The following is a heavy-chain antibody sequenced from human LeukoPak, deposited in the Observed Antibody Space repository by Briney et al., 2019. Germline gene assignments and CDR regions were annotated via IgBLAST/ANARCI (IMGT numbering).Heavy chain of an antibody. D-gene: IGHD3-22*01. CDR3: ARGSGSRYYYVSSGYYYYYYYMDV. V-gene: IGHV4-59*12. CDR1: GGSISSYY. Sequence: PSETLSLTCTVSGGSISSYYWSWIRQPPGKGLEWIGTIYYSGNTYYNPSLKSRVTISVDTSKNQFSLKLSSVTAADTAVYYCARGSGSRYYYVSSGYYYYYYYMDVWGKGTTVTVSS. J-gene: IGHJ6*03. CDR2: IYYSGNT.